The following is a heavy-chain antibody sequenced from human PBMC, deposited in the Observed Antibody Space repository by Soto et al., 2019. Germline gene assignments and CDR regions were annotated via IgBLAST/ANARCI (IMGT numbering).Heavy chain of an antibody. CDR2: ISGSGGST. V-gene: IGHV3-23*01. D-gene: IGHD4-17*01. CDR3: AKSAMAVTTLFDY. J-gene: IGHJ4*02. Sequence: PVESLRLACAASGFTFSSYAMSCFLQAPVKGLEWVSAISGSGGSTYYADSVKGRFTISRDNSKNTLYLQMNSLRAEDTAVYYCAKSAMAVTTLFDYWGQGTLVTVSS. CDR1: GFTFSSYA.